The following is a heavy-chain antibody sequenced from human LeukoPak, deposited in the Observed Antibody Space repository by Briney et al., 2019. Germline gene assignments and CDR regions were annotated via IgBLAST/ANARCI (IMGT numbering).Heavy chain of an antibody. Sequence: GGSLRLSCAASGFTFSSYSMNWVRQAPGKGLEWVSSISSSSSYIYYADSVKGRFTISRDNAKNSLYLQMNSLRAEDTAVYYCARDDHFDYDFWSGYFSSRFEEKYYFDYWGQGTLVTVSS. V-gene: IGHV3-21*01. CDR3: ARDDHFDYDFWSGYFSSRFEEKYYFDY. J-gene: IGHJ4*02. CDR1: GFTFSSYS. CDR2: ISSSSSYI. D-gene: IGHD3-3*01.